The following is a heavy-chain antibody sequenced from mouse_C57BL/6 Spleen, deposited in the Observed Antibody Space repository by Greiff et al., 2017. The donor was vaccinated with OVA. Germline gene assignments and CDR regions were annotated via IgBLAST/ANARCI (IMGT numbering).Heavy chain of an antibody. D-gene: IGHD2-1*01. CDR3: AREGSLLYYFDY. CDR2: ISYDGSN. CDR1: GYSITSGYY. J-gene: IGHJ2*01. Sequence: EVKVEESGPGLVKPSQSLSLTCSVTGYSITSGYYWNWIRQFPGNKLEWMGYISYDGSNNYNPSLKNRISITRDTSKNQFFLKLNSVTTEDTATYYCAREGSLLYYFDYWGQGTTLTVSS. V-gene: IGHV3-6*01.